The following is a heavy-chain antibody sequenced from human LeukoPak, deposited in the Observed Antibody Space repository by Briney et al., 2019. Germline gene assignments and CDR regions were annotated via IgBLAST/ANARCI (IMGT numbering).Heavy chain of an antibody. J-gene: IGHJ5*02. V-gene: IGHV4-39*01. Sequence: PSETLSLTCTVSGGSISGNSYYWGWIRQPPGKGLEWIGNIYYSGTTYYNPSLKSRVTISVDTAKNQFSLKLNSVTAADTAVYHCARISMTVATSWGQGTLVTVSS. CDR3: ARISMTVATS. CDR2: IYYSGTT. CDR1: GGSISGNSYY. D-gene: IGHD3-22*01.